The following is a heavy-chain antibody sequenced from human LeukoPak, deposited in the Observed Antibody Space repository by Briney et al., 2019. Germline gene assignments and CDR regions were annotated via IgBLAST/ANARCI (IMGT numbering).Heavy chain of an antibody. CDR2: IYYSGST. CDR3: ARDPEVYDSSGYSAGWFDP. V-gene: IGHV4-61*08. J-gene: IGHJ5*02. D-gene: IGHD3-22*01. Sequence: SETLSLTCTVSGGSISSGGYYWNWIRQHPGKGLEWIGYIYYSGSTNYNPSLKSRVTISVDTSKNQFSLKLSSVTAADTAMYYCARDPEVYDSSGYSAGWFDPWGQGTLVTVS. CDR1: GGSISSGGYY.